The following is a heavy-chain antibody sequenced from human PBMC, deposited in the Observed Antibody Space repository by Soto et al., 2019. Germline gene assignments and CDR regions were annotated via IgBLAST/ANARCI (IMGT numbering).Heavy chain of an antibody. J-gene: IGHJ1*01. Sequence: GGSLRLSCSASGFIFSNSDMHWVRQAPGKGLEYVSGASSNGGTTHYADSVKGRFTVSRDNSRNNLYLQMRSLRVEDTAVYYYVKDVFLDWGQGTLVTVSS. V-gene: IGHV3-64D*06. CDR3: VKDVFLD. CDR2: ASSNGGTT. CDR1: GFIFSNSD.